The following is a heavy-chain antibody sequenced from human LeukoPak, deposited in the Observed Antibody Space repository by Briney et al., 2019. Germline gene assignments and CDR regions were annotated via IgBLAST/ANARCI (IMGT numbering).Heavy chain of an antibody. CDR1: KDTFTIYD. Sequence: ASVKVSCKASKDTFTIYDVNWVRQATGLGLEWMGWMNPNSGNTGYAQKFQGRVTMTMNSSISTGYMELTSLTSEDTAVYYCAKSTMGARRRYDYWGQGTLVTVSS. CDR3: AKSTMGARRRYDY. D-gene: IGHD1-26*01. V-gene: IGHV1-8*01. CDR2: MNPNSGNT. J-gene: IGHJ4*02.